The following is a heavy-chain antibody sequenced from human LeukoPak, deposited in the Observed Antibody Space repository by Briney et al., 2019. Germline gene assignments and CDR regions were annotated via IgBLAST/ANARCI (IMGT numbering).Heavy chain of an antibody. CDR3: ATGGSGYYFTSFHY. J-gene: IGHJ4*02. CDR2: ISAYNGNT. V-gene: IGHV1-18*01. CDR1: GYTFTSYG. D-gene: IGHD3-22*01. Sequence: ASVKVSCKASGYTFTSYGISWVRQAPGQGLEWMGWISAYNGNTNYAQKLQGRVTMTTDTSTSTAYMELSSLRSEDTAVYYCATGGSGYYFTSFHYWGQGTLVTVSS.